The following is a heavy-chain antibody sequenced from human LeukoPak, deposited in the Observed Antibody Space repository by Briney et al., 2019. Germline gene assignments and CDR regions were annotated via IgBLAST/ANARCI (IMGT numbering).Heavy chain of an antibody. CDR2: IYYTETT. J-gene: IGHJ3*01. CDR3: ARRWVYDKRAFDA. D-gene: IGHD3-16*01. CDR1: GGSLSGTYY. Sequence: SESLSLTCTVSGGSLSGTYYWSWIRQPPGKGLEWIGYIYYTETTDSNPSLKSRVTISLDTSKNQFCLNLSFVTAADTAVYYCARRWVYDKRAFDAWGQGTMVTVSS. V-gene: IGHV4-59*08.